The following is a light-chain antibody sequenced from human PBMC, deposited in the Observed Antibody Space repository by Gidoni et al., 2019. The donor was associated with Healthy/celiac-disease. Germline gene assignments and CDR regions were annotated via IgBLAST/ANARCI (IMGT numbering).Light chain of an antibody. CDR2: GES. CDR3: QQYGSSPMYT. V-gene: IGKV3-20*01. CDR1: QSVSSSY. J-gene: IGKJ2*01. Sequence: EIVLTQSPRTLSLSPGEGATLSCRASQSVSSSYLAWYQQKPGQAARLRNYGESSRATGIPDRFSGSGSGTDFTLTISRLEPEDFAVYYCQQYGSSPMYTFGQGTKLEIK.